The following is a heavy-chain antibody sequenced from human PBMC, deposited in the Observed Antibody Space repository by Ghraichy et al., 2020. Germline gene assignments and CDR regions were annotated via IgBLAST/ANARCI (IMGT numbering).Heavy chain of an antibody. CDR2: IYYSGST. V-gene: IGHV4-59*01. CDR3: AGDMVRGVVYWYYFDL. Sequence: SETLSLTCTVSGASISSYHWSWIRQPPGKGLEWIGYIYYSGSTSYNPSLKSRVTMSIDTSKNQFSLKLSSVTAADTAVYYCAGDMVRGVVYWYYFDLWGQGTLVTVSS. CDR1: GASISSYH. D-gene: IGHD3-10*01. J-gene: IGHJ4*02.